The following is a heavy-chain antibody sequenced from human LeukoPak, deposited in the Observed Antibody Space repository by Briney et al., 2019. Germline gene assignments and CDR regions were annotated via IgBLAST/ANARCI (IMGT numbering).Heavy chain of an antibody. CDR2: INHSGST. CDR1: GGSISSYY. CDR3: ARPRYSSSRTRNYYMDV. Sequence: ASETLSLTCSVSGGSISSYYWSWIRQPPGKGLEWIGEINHSGSTNYNPSLKSRVTISVDTSKNQFSLKLSSVTAADTAVYYCARPRYSSSRTRNYYMDVWGKGTTVTISS. D-gene: IGHD6-13*01. V-gene: IGHV4-34*01. J-gene: IGHJ6*03.